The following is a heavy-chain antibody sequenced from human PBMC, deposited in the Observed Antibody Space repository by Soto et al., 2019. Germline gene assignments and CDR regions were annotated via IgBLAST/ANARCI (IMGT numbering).Heavy chain of an antibody. V-gene: IGHV4-39*01. CDR2: IYYSGRT. J-gene: IGHJ4*02. CDR3: AKNLPRTGRFDY. CDR1: GASITSTTYF. Sequence: SETLSLTCTLSGASITSTTYFWAWIRQPPGKGLEWVGSIYYSGRTYYNPSLRSRVTISVDRSKNQFSLTMSSVAAADTAVYYCAKNLPRTGRFDYWGQGTSVTVSS.